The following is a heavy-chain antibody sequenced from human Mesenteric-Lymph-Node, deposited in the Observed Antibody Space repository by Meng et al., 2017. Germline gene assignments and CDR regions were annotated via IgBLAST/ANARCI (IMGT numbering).Heavy chain of an antibody. CDR2: ISSSSNYI. CDR3: ARDTPGLLFDY. D-gene: IGHD5-18*01. Sequence: EVQLGESGGGLVKPGGSLRLSCAASGFTFSSDTMNWVRRAPGKGLEWVSSISSSSNYIYSADSVKGRFTISRDNAKNSLYLQMNSLRAEDTAVYYCARDTPGLLFDYWGQGTLVTVSS. V-gene: IGHV3-21*01. CDR1: GFTFSSDT. J-gene: IGHJ4*02.